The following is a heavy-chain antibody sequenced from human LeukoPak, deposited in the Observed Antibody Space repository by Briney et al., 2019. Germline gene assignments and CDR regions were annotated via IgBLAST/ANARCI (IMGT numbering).Heavy chain of an antibody. CDR1: GFTFSSYG. CDR3: ARYTRQSSSWYKGWFDP. D-gene: IGHD6-13*01. Sequence: PGGSLRLSCAASGFTFSSYGMHWVRQAPGKGLEWVAVIWYDGSNKYYADSVKGRFTISRDNSKNTLYLQMNSLRAEDTAVYYCARYTRQSSSWYKGWFDPWGQGTLVTVSS. CDR2: IWYDGSNK. J-gene: IGHJ5*02. V-gene: IGHV3-33*01.